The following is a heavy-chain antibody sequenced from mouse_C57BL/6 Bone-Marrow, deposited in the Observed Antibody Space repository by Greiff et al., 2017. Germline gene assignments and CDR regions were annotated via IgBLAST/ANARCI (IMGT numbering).Heavy chain of an antibody. CDR1: GYTFTDYY. CDR3: ARLTITTVVAPNYFDY. D-gene: IGHD1-1*01. CDR2: INPYNGGT. J-gene: IGHJ2*01. V-gene: IGHV1-19*01. Sequence: EVQLQQSGPVLVKPGASVKMSCKASGYTFTDYYMNWVKQSHGKSLEWIGVINPYNGGTSYNQKFKGKATLTVDKSSSTAYMELNSRTSEDSAVYYCARLTITTVVAPNYFDYWGQGTTLTVSS.